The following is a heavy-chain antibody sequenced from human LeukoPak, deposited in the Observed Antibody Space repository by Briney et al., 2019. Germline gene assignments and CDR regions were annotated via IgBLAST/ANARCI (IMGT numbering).Heavy chain of an antibody. V-gene: IGHV3-21*01. CDR2: ISSSSSYI. D-gene: IGHD2-21*01. Sequence: GGSLRLSCAASGFAFSSYSMNWVRQAPGKGLEWVSSISSSSSYIYYADSVKGRFTISRDNAKNSLYLQMNSLRAEDTAVYYCARYRYCGGDCYSGSFDYWGQGTLVTVSS. CDR3: ARYRYCGGDCYSGSFDY. J-gene: IGHJ4*02. CDR1: GFAFSSYS.